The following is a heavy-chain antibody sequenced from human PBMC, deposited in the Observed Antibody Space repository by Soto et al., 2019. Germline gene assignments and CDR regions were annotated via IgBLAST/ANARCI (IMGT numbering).Heavy chain of an antibody. V-gene: IGHV1-69*13. D-gene: IGHD6-13*01. Sequence: ASVKVSCKASGGTFSSYAISWVRQAPGQGLEWMGGIIPIFGTANYAQKFQGRVTITADESTSTAYTELSSLRSEDTAVYYCARDRIAAAGPDYYYYYGMDVWGQGTTVTVSS. J-gene: IGHJ6*02. CDR2: IIPIFGTA. CDR3: ARDRIAAAGPDYYYYYGMDV. CDR1: GGTFSSYA.